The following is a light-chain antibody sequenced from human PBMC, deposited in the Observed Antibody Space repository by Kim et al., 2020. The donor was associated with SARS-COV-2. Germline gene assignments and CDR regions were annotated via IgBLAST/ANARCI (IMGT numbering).Light chain of an antibody. CDR1: SLRSYY. Sequence: SSELTQDPAVSVALGQTVRITCQGDSLRSYYASWYQQKPGQAPVLVTYGKNNRLSGIPDRFSGSSPGNTASLIISGAQAEDEAYYYCNSRDSSGNHLVF. CDR2: GKN. CDR3: NSRDSSGNHLV. J-gene: IGLJ1*01. V-gene: IGLV3-19*01.